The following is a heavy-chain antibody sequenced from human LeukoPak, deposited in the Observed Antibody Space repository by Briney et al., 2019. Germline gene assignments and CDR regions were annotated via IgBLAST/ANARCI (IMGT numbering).Heavy chain of an antibody. J-gene: IGHJ5*02. Sequence: PSETLSLTCTVSGGSISSSSYYWGWIRQPPGKGLEWIGNIFYSGSTYYSPSLRSRVTISVDTSKNQFSLKLSSVTAADTAVYYCAREGRVVYYGSGNNWFDPWGQGTLVTVSS. V-gene: IGHV4-39*07. CDR1: GGSISSSSYY. CDR3: AREGRVVYYGSGNNWFDP. CDR2: IFYSGST. D-gene: IGHD3-10*01.